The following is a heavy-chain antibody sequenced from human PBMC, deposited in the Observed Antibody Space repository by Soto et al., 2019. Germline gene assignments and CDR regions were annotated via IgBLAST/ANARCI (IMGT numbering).Heavy chain of an antibody. CDR2: IIPILGIA. CDR3: ARDPPNYGMDV. CDR1: GGTFSSYT. Sequence: QVQLVQSGAEVKKPGSSVKVSCKASGGTFSSYTISWVRQAPGQGLEWMRRIIPILGIANYAQKFQGRVTITADKSTSTAYMELSSLRSEDTAVYYCARDPPNYGMDVWGQGTTVTVSS. J-gene: IGHJ6*02. V-gene: IGHV1-69*08.